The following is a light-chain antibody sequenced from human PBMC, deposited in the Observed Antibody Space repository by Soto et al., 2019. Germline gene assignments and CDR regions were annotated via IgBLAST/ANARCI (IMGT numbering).Light chain of an antibody. Sequence: QSALTQPPSASGTPGQRVTSSCSGSSSNIGINTVNWYQQVPGTAPKLLIYTDNQRPSGVPDRFSGSKSGTSASLAISGLQSEDEADYYCAAWDDSLNGLYVFGTGTKVTVL. CDR2: TDN. V-gene: IGLV1-44*01. J-gene: IGLJ1*01. CDR1: SSNIGINT. CDR3: AAWDDSLNGLYV.